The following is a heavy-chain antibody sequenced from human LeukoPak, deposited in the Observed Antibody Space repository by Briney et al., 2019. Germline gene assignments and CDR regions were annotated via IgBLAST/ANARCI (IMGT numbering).Heavy chain of an antibody. J-gene: IGHJ4*02. D-gene: IGHD4-17*01. CDR2: IGGSVPST. V-gene: IGHV3-23*01. CDR3: ARGPDYGDYDY. CDR1: GFTFSGYA. Sequence: GGSLRLSCAASGFTFSGYAMSWVRQAPGKGLEWISAIGGSVPSTFYADSVKGRFTISRDNSKNTLFLQMNSLRAEDTAVYYCARGPDYGDYDYWGQGTLVTVSS.